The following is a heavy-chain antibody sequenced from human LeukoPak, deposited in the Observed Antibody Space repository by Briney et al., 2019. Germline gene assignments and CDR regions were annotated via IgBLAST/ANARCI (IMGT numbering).Heavy chain of an antibody. J-gene: IGHJ5*02. D-gene: IGHD5-12*01. CDR2: IYTSGST. CDR1: GGSISSYY. CDR3: ARDILGDSGYDRFLNWFDP. V-gene: IGHV4-4*07. Sequence: SETLSLTCTVSGGSISSYYWSWIRQPAGKGLEWIGRIYTSGSTNYNPSLKSRVTISVDTSKNQFSLKLSSVTAADTAVYYCARDILGDSGYDRFLNWFDPWGQGTLVTVSS.